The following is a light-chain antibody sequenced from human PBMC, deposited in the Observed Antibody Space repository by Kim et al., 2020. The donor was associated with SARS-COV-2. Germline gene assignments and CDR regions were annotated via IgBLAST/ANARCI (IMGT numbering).Light chain of an antibody. Sequence: SPGESAPLSCRASQSVSSTYLAWYQQKPGQAPRLLIYGASSRATGIPERFSGSGSGTDFTLTVNRLEPEDFAVYFCQQYASSPTTFGQGTKVDIK. V-gene: IGKV3-20*01. CDR2: GAS. CDR3: QQYASSPTT. CDR1: QSVSSTY. J-gene: IGKJ1*01.